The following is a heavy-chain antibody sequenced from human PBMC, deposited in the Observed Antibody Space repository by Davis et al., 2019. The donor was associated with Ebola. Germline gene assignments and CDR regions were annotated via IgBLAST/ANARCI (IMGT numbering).Heavy chain of an antibody. CDR1: GGSFSGYY. CDR2: INHSGST. J-gene: IGHJ3*02. V-gene: IGHV4-34*01. Sequence: SETLSLSCAVHGGSFSGYYWSWIRQPPGKGLEWIGEINHSGSTNYNPSLKSRVTISVDTSKNQFSLKLSSATAADTAVYYCARPWYSGTYYDAYDIWGQGTMVAVSS. D-gene: IGHD1-26*01. CDR3: ARPWYSGTYYDAYDI.